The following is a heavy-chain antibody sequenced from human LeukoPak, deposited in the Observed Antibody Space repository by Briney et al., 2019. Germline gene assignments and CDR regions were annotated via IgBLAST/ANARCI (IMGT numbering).Heavy chain of an antibody. CDR3: ASHLTIAAAGPGTFDY. CDR2: IIGSGGST. J-gene: IGHJ4*02. D-gene: IGHD6-13*01. CDR1: GFTFSSYA. Sequence: GGSLRLSCAASGFTFSSYAMSWVRQAAGKGLGWVSAIIGSGGSTYYADSVKSRFTISRHNAKNTLYLQMHSLRAEDTAVYYCASHLTIAAAGPGTFDYWGQGTLVTVSS. V-gene: IGHV3-23*01.